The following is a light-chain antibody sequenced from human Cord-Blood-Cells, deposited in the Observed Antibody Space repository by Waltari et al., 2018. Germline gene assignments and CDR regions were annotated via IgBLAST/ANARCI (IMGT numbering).Light chain of an antibody. CDR3: SSYTSSSTWV. J-gene: IGLJ3*02. Sequence: QSALTQPASVSGSPGQSITISCTGTSSEVGGYNYVSWYHQHPGKAPKLMIYDVSKRPSGVSNRFSGSKSGNTASLTISGLQAEDEADYYCSSYTSSSTWVFGGGTKLTVL. CDR1: SSEVGGYNY. CDR2: DVS. V-gene: IGLV2-14*01.